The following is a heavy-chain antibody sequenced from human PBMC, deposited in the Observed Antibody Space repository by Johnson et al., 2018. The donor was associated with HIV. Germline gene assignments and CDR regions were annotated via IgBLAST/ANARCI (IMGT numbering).Heavy chain of an antibody. V-gene: IGHV3-30*03. CDR2: ISYDAGNK. J-gene: IGHJ3*02. CDR1: GFTFSSYG. CDR3: ATCRAPAAMFDALDI. D-gene: IGHD2-2*01. Sequence: GRSLRLSCAASGFTFSSYGMHWVRQAPGKGLEWVAVISYDAGNKYYADSVKGRFTISRDNSKNTLYLQMNSLRPEDTAVYYCATCRAPAAMFDALDIWGQGTMVTVSS.